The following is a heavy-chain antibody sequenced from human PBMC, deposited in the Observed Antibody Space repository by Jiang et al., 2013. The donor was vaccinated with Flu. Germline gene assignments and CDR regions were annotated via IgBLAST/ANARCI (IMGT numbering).Heavy chain of an antibody. D-gene: IGHD6-19*01. CDR1: GFTFNYYA. CDR2: ISYDGSNE. Sequence: QLLESGGGVVQPGRSLRLSCAASGFTFNYYAMHWVRQAPGKGLDWVAFISYDGSNEYYADSVKGRFTISRDDSRHTLYLQMNSLRAEDTAVYYCVKDRASIGWYYFDDWGQGTLVTVSS. V-gene: IGHV3-30*18. J-gene: IGHJ4*02. CDR3: VKDRASIGWYYFDD.